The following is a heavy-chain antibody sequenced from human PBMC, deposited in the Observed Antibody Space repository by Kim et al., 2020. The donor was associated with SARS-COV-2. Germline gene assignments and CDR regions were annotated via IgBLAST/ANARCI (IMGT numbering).Heavy chain of an antibody. CDR3: ASRRYTGTYYDFDY. J-gene: IGHJ4*02. Sequence: YAEALKGRFKISRDNAKGTLYVQLDGQRDEDTAVYDCASRRYTGTYYDFDYWGQGTLVTVSS. D-gene: IGHD1-26*01. V-gene: IGHV3-74*01.